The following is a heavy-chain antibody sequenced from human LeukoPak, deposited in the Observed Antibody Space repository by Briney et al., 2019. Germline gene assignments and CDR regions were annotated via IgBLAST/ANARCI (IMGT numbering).Heavy chain of an antibody. Sequence: PSETLPLTCTVSGGSISNYYWSWIRQPPGKGLEWIGYIYYSGSTNNNPSLKSRVTISVDTSKNQFSLKLSSVTAADTALYYCARHTELGGDFDYWGQGTLVTVSS. J-gene: IGHJ4*02. V-gene: IGHV4-59*08. D-gene: IGHD1-14*01. CDR3: ARHTELGGDFDY. CDR1: GGSISNYY. CDR2: IYYSGST.